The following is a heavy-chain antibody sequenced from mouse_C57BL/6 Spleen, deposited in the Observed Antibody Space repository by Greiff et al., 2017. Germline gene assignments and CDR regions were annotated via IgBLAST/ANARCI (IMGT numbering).Heavy chain of an antibody. Sequence: VQLQQSGAELVKPGASVKLSCKASGYTFTSYWMHWVKQRPGQGLEWIGMIHPNSGSTNYNEKFKSKATLTVDKSSSTAYMQLSSLTSEDSAVYYCAGGPYYDYDEDWFAYWGQGTLVTVSA. V-gene: IGHV1-64*01. CDR2: IHPNSGST. D-gene: IGHD2-4*01. CDR3: AGGPYYDYDEDWFAY. J-gene: IGHJ3*01. CDR1: GYTFTSYW.